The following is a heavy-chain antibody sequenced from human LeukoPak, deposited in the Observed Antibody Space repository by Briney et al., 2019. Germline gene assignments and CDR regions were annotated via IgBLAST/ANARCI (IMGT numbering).Heavy chain of an antibody. Sequence: SETLSLTCTVSGGSISSGGYYWSWIRQHPGKGLEWIGYIYYSGSTYYNPSLKSRVTISVDTSKNQFSLKLGSVTAADTAVYYCARGVPSYTYYDFWSGYYDYWGQGTLVTVSS. CDR3: ARGVPSYTYYDFWSGYYDY. J-gene: IGHJ4*02. CDR2: IYYSGST. V-gene: IGHV4-31*03. D-gene: IGHD3-3*01. CDR1: GGSISSGGYY.